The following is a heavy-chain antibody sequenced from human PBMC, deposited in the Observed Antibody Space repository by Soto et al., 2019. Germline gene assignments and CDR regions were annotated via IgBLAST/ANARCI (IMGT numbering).Heavy chain of an antibody. V-gene: IGHV1-3*01. D-gene: IGHD7-27*01. Sequence: AYVKVSCKASGYAFTSYAMHWVRQAPGQRLEWMGWINAGNGNTKYSQKFQGRVTMTRNTAISTAYMELSSLRFEDTAIYSCGRAPRNWGFDFWGQGTPVSVSS. CDR3: GRAPRNWGFDF. CDR1: GYAFTSYA. J-gene: IGHJ4*02. CDR2: INAGNGNT.